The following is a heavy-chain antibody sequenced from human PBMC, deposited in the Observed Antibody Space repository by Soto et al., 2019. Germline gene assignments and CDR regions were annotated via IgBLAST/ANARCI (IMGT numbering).Heavy chain of an antibody. CDR1: GFDFSDYA. CDR2: ISGSGGVT. Sequence: EVQLLESGGGLVQPGGSWRLSCTASGFDFSDYAVTWVRQAPGKGLVWVAGISGSGGVTKYADSVKGRFTISRDNFRTTLYLQMNSLRAGDTAVYYCAKDPNGDYLGAFDSWGQGTMVTVSS. V-gene: IGHV3-23*01. D-gene: IGHD4-17*01. CDR3: AKDPNGDYLGAFDS. J-gene: IGHJ3*02.